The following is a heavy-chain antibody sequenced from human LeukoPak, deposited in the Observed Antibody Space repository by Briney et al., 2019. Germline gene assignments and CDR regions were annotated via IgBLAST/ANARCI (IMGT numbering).Heavy chain of an antibody. CDR2: IKGDGSST. J-gene: IGHJ4*02. CDR1: GFTFSSYW. D-gene: IGHD5-18*01. Sequence: GGSLRLSCAASGFTFSSYWMHWVRHTPGKGLVWVSRIKGDGSSTSYADSVKGRFTISRDNAKNTLYLQMNSLRAEDTAVYYCARDGYSFGHDFDYWGQGTQVTVSS. V-gene: IGHV3-74*01. CDR3: ARDGYSFGHDFDY.